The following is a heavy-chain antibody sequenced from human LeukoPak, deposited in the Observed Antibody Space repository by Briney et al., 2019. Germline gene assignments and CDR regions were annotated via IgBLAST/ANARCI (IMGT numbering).Heavy chain of an antibody. D-gene: IGHD3-10*01. CDR2: ISSASTYI. CDR3: ASSKDHYLHR. Sequence: PGGSLRLSCAASGFTFSSYSMHCVRQAPGKGLEWVSSISSASTYIYYADSVKGRFTISRDNAKNSLYLQMNSLRVEDTAVYYCASSKDHYLHRWGQGTLVTVSS. V-gene: IGHV3-21*04. J-gene: IGHJ4*02. CDR1: GFTFSSYS.